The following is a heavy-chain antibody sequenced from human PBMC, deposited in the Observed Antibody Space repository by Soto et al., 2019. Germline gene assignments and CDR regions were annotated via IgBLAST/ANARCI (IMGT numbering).Heavy chain of an antibody. V-gene: IGHV4-30-4*01. CDR3: ARDSGKYGDYRGNFDY. CDR1: GGSISSGDYY. CDR2: IYYSGST. J-gene: IGHJ4*02. Sequence: QVQLQESGPGLVKPSQTLSLTCTVSGGSISSGDYYWSWIRQPPGKGLEWIGYIYYSGSTYYNPSLKSRVTISVDTSKNQFSLKLSSVTAADTAVYYCARDSGKYGDYRGNFDYWGQGTLVTVSS. D-gene: IGHD4-17*01.